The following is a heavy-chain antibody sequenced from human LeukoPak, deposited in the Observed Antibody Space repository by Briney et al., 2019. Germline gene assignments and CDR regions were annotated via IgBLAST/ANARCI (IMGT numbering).Heavy chain of an antibody. CDR3: VGSRGWGGYAY. Sequence: SETLSLTCTVSGGSISGYYWSWSRQPPGKGLEWIGYIYYSGTTNHNPSLKSRVTISVDTSKNQFSLRLSSVTAADTATYYCVGSRGWGGYAYWGQGTLVTVSS. CDR2: IYYSGTT. D-gene: IGHD6-19*01. V-gene: IGHV4-59*08. J-gene: IGHJ4*02. CDR1: GGSISGYY.